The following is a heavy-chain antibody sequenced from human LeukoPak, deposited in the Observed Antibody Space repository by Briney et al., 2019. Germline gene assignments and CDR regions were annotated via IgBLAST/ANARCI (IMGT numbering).Heavy chain of an antibody. V-gene: IGHV3-53*01. Sequence: GESLRLSCAASGFTVSSNYMSWVRQAPGKGLEWVSVIYSGGSTYYADSVKGRFTISRDDSKNTLYIQMNSLRAEDTAVYYCARGYGGKGMDVWGQGTTVTVSS. CDR1: GFTVSSNY. J-gene: IGHJ6*02. D-gene: IGHD4-23*01. CDR2: IYSGGST. CDR3: ARGYGGKGMDV.